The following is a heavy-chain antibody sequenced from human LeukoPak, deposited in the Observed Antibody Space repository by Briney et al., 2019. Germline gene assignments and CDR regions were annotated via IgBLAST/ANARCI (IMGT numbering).Heavy chain of an antibody. V-gene: IGHV3-21*01. J-gene: IGHJ4*02. CDR1: GFTFSSYS. CDR2: ISSSSSYI. D-gene: IGHD6-19*01. Sequence: PGGSLRLSCAASGFTFSSYSMNWVRQAPGKGLEWVSSISSSSSYIYYADSVKGRFTISRDNAKNSLYLQMNSLRAEDTAVYYCASSSHRAVAGAHWGQGTLVTVSS. CDR3: ASSSHRAVAGAH.